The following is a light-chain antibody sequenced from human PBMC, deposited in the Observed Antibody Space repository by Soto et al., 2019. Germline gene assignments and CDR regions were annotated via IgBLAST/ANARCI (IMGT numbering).Light chain of an antibody. V-gene: IGLV2-14*01. CDR1: SSDIGSYNY. J-gene: IGLJ3*02. Sequence: QSALTQPASVSGSPGQSITISCTGTSSDIGSYNYVSWYQHYPGNAPRLLIYEVTNRPSGVSNRFSGSKSGNTASLTISGLQAEDDADYYCCSYRSSRTWVFGGGTKLTVL. CDR3: CSYRSSRTWV. CDR2: EVT.